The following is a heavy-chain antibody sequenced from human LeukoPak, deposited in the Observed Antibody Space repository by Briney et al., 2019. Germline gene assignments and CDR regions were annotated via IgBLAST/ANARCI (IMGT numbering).Heavy chain of an antibody. J-gene: IGHJ1*01. Sequence: PGGSLRLSCAASGFTFSSYAMSWVRQAPGKGLEWVSDISGSGGSTYYADSVKGRFTISRDNSKNTLYLQMNSMRAEDTAVYYCAKGSITMIVPYFQHWGQGTLVTVSS. V-gene: IGHV3-23*01. D-gene: IGHD3-22*01. CDR1: GFTFSSYA. CDR3: AKGSITMIVPYFQH. CDR2: ISGSGGST.